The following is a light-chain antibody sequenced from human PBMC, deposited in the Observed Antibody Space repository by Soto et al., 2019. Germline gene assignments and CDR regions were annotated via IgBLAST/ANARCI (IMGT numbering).Light chain of an antibody. Sequence: DIQMTQSPSTLSASVGDRVTITCRASQSISSWVAWYQQKPGKAPRLLIYAASSLESGVPSRFSGSASGTDFTLTISSLQPEDFATYYCQQHNSFSITFGQGTRLEIK. CDR1: QSISSW. CDR3: QQHNSFSIT. CDR2: AAS. J-gene: IGKJ5*01. V-gene: IGKV1-5*01.